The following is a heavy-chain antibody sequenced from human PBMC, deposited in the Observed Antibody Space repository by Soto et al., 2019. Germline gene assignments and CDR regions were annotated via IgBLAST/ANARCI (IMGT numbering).Heavy chain of an antibody. CDR2: IIPIFGTA. J-gene: IGHJ4*02. D-gene: IGHD5-18*01. Sequence: ASVKVSCKASGYTFTSYYMHCARQAPGQGLEWMGGIIPIFGTANYAQKFQGRVTITADESTSTAYMELSSLRSEDTAVYYCASRGYSYPLFDYWGQGTLVTVSS. V-gene: IGHV1-69*13. CDR3: ASRGYSYPLFDY. CDR1: GYTFTSYY.